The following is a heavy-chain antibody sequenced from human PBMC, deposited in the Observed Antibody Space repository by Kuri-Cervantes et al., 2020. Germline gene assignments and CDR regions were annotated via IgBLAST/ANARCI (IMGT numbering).Heavy chain of an antibody. CDR1: GFKFEDYA. J-gene: IGHJ4*02. CDR2: IYSGGST. V-gene: IGHV3-NL1*01. Sequence: GESLKISCAASGFKFEDYAMHWVRQAPGKGLEWVSVIYSGGSTYYADSVKGRFTISRDNSKNTQYLQMNRLRSEDTAVYYCAKDLLYGKVLGRIDHWGQGALVTVSS. D-gene: IGHD3-16*01. CDR3: AKDLLYGKVLGRIDH.